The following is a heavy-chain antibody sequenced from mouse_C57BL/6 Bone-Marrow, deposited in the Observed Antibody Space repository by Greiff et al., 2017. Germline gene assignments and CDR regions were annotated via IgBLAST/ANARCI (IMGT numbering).Heavy chain of an antibody. Sequence: EVQLQESGAELVRPGASVKLSCTASGFNIKDDYMHWVKQRPEQGLEWIGWIDPENGDTEYASKFQGKATITADTSYNTAYLQLSRLTSEDTAVYYGTTRYYGSSYYWYFDVWGTGTTVTVSS. J-gene: IGHJ1*03. CDR3: TTRYYGSSYYWYFDV. D-gene: IGHD1-1*01. V-gene: IGHV14-4*01. CDR1: GFNIKDDY. CDR2: IDPENGDT.